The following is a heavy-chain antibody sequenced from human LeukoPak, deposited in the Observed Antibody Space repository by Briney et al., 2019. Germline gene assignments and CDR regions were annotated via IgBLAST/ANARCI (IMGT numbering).Heavy chain of an antibody. Sequence: GGSLRLPCAASGFTFSSYAMSWVRQAPGKGLEWVSAISGSGGSTYYADSVKGRFTISRDNSKNTLYLQMNSLRAEDTAVYYCAKRVYYYYYMDVWGKGTTVTVSS. CDR3: AKRVYYYYYMDV. J-gene: IGHJ6*03. V-gene: IGHV3-23*01. CDR1: GFTFSSYA. CDR2: ISGSGGST.